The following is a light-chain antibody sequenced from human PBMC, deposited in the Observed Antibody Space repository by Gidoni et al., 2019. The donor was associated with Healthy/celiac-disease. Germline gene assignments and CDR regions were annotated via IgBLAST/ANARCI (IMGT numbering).Light chain of an antibody. V-gene: IGKV1-5*03. Sequence: IHMTHSPSTLSASVGDRVTITCRASQSISSWLAWYQQKPGKAPKLLIYKASSLESGVPSRFSGSGSGTEFTLTIRSLQPDDFANYYCQQYNSYSRTFGQGTKVEIK. CDR3: QQYNSYSRT. CDR2: KAS. CDR1: QSISSW. J-gene: IGKJ1*01.